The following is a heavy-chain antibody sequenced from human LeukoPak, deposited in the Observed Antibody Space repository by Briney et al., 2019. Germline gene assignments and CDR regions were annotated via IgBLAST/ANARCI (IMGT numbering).Heavy chain of an antibody. Sequence: SETLSLTCAVYGGSFSGYYWSWIRQPPRKGLEWIGYVHYSGNTNYNPSLRSRVTISVDTSKNQFSLKLSSVTAADTAVYYCARMIAAAGTEYFDLWGRGTLVTVSS. J-gene: IGHJ2*01. CDR3: ARMIAAAGTEYFDL. D-gene: IGHD6-13*01. V-gene: IGHV4-59*01. CDR2: VHYSGNT. CDR1: GGSFSGYY.